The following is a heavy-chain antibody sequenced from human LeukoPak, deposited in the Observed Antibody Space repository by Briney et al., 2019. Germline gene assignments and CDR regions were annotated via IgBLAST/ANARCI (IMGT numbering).Heavy chain of an antibody. J-gene: IGHJ6*03. CDR2: ISGSGGST. CDR3: AKDRPPLYGDYGYYYYYYMDV. D-gene: IGHD4-17*01. CDR1: GFTFSSHA. V-gene: IGHV3-23*01. Sequence: GGSLRLSCAASGFTFSSHAMSSVRQAPGKGLEWVSAISGSGGSTYYADSVKGRFTISRDNSKNKLYLQMNSLRAEDTAVYYCAKDRPPLYGDYGYYYYYYMDVWGKGTTVTVSS.